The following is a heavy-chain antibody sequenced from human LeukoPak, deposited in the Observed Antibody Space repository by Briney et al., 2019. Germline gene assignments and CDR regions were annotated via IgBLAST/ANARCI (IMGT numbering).Heavy chain of an antibody. CDR2: IYPGDSDT. V-gene: IGHV5-51*01. CDR3: ARHREEFDRPTPDRFYYYMDV. D-gene: IGHD3-9*01. CDR1: GYNFDNYW. Sequence: GESLKISCKASGYNFDNYWIGWVRQMPGKGLEWMGIIYPGDSDTRYRPSFQGQVTISADTSIKTVYLHWSSLKASDSGMYFCARHREEFDRPTPDRFYYYMDVWGKGTTVTVSS. J-gene: IGHJ6*03.